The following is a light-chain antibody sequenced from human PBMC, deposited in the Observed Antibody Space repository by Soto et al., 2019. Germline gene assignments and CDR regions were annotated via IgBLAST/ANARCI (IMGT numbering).Light chain of an antibody. J-gene: IGKJ2*01. Sequence: EIVLTQSPGTLSLSPVERATLSCRASQSVSSSYLVWYQQKPGQAPRLLIYGASSRATGIPDRFSGSGSGTDFTLTISRLEPEDFAVYHCQQHAYSQGYTFGQGTKLEIK. CDR3: QQHAYSQGYT. V-gene: IGKV3-20*01. CDR1: QSVSSSY. CDR2: GAS.